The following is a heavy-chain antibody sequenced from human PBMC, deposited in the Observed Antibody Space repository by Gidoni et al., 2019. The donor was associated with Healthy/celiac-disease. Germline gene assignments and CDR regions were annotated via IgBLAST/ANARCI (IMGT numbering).Heavy chain of an antibody. CDR3: ARFPTYYYDSSGYPLGYYYYGMDV. Sequence: QVSLKESAPVLMNPTETLTLTCPVTGLSLSNARIGVSWTRQPPAKALEWLAHIFSNDEKSYSTSLKSRLTISKDTSKSQVILTMTNMDPVDTATYYCARFPTYYYDSSGYPLGYYYYGMDVWGQGTTVTVSS. D-gene: IGHD3-22*01. CDR2: IFSNDEK. V-gene: IGHV2-26*01. CDR1: GLSLSNARIG. J-gene: IGHJ6*02.